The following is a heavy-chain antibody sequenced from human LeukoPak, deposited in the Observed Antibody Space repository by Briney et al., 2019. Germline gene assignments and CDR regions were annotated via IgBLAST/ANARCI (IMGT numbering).Heavy chain of an antibody. J-gene: IGHJ4*02. CDR1: GFTFSSYS. CDR2: ISSSSSYL. CDR3: ARDRCIAARFHY. V-gene: IGHV3-21*01. D-gene: IGHD6-6*01. Sequence: GGSLRLSCAASGFTFSSYSMNSVRQAPGKGLEWVSSISSSSSYLYYVASVKGRFTISRDNAKNHLYLHMNSLRAGDPVVYYCARDRCIAARFHYWGQGTLVTVSS.